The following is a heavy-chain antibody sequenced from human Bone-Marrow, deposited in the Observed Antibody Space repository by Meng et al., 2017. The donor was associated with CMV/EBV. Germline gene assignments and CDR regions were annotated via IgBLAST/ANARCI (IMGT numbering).Heavy chain of an antibody. V-gene: IGHV3-9*03. D-gene: IGHD5-18*01. Sequence: GGSLRLSCAASGFTFDDYAMHWVRQAPGKGLEWVSGISWNSGSIDYADSVKGRFTISRDNAKKTLYLRMNSLRVEDMALYYCAKDMGYSYGYGAFDIWGQGTMVTVSS. CDR3: AKDMGYSYGYGAFDI. J-gene: IGHJ3*02. CDR2: ISWNSGSI. CDR1: GFTFDDYA.